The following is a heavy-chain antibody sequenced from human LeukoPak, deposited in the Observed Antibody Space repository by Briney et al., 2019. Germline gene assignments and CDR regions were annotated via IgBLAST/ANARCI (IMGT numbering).Heavy chain of an antibody. CDR2: ISYDGSNK. CDR3: ARDLGY. V-gene: IGHV3-30*04. Sequence: GGSLRLSCAASGFTISSYAMHWVRQAPGKGLEWVAVISYDGSNKYYADSVKGRFTISRDNSKNTLYLQMNSLRAEDTAVYYCARDLGYWGQGTLVTVSS. D-gene: IGHD7-27*01. CDR1: GFTISSYA. J-gene: IGHJ4*02.